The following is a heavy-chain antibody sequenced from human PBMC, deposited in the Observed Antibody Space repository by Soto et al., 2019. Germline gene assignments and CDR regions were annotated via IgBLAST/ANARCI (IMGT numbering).Heavy chain of an antibody. CDR3: ARHNYGSGSTYFDY. Sequence: PSETLSLTCTVSGGSISSYYWSWIRQPPGKGLEWIGYIYYSGSTNYNPSLKSRVTISVDTSKNQFSLKLNSMTAADTAVYYCARHNYGSGSTYFDYCGQGTLVIVSS. V-gene: IGHV4-59*08. D-gene: IGHD3-10*01. CDR1: GGSISSYY. CDR2: IYYSGST. J-gene: IGHJ4*02.